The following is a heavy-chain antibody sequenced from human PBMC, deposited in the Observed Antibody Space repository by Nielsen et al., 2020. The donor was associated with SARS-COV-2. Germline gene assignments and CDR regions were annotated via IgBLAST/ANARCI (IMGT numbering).Heavy chain of an antibody. J-gene: IGHJ6*02. Sequence: PSETLSLTCSVSGDSIRNSRYYWTWVRQPPGRGPEWIGNIHYTGSANYSPSLKSRLSMSLEASRNQFSLSVKSMTAADSAEYYCVRDTLAHGLDVWGQGITVTVSS. CDR2: IHYTGSA. CDR1: GDSIRNSRYY. V-gene: IGHV4-31*03. CDR3: VRDTLAHGLDV.